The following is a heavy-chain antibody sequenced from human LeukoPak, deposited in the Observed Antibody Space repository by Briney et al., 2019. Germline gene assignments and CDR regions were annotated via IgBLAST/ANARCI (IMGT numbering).Heavy chain of an antibody. CDR3: ARVFDSSGYYYADAFDI. D-gene: IGHD3-22*01. J-gene: IGHJ3*02. CDR2: ISGSGTV. V-gene: IGHV4-4*07. CDR1: GGSINSY. Sequence: SETLSLTCTVSGGSINSYWSWIRQPAGKGLEWIGRISGSGTVTYNPALQSRLSISIDTSKNQFSLKLSSVTAADTAVYYCARVFDSSGYYYADAFDIWGQGTMVTVSS.